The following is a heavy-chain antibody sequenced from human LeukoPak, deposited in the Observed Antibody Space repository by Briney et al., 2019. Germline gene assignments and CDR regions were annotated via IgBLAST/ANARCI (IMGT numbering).Heavy chain of an antibody. CDR3: ARTNAWHPGDY. D-gene: IGHD2-2*01. CDR1: GFMFSSYW. Sequence: GGSLRLSCAASGFMFSSYWMTWVRRAPGKGLEWVANINQDGSIRYYVGSVQGRFTISRDNAKNSLYLQMYSLRAEDTAVYYCARTNAWHPGDYWGQGTLVTVSS. CDR2: INQDGSIR. J-gene: IGHJ4*02. V-gene: IGHV3-7*01.